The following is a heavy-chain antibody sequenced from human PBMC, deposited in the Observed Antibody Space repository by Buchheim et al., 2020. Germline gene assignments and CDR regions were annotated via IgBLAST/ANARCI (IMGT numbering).Heavy chain of an antibody. D-gene: IGHD1-1*01. Sequence: EVQLVESGGGLVQPGGSLRLPCAASGFTFSNFWMGWVRQAPGKGLEWVATIKQDGSEKSYVDSVKGRLLISRDNAKNSVFLQMNSLRAEDTAMYYCARIVSHGTDYWGQGTL. CDR1: GFTFSNFW. J-gene: IGHJ4*02. CDR3: ARIVSHGTDY. V-gene: IGHV3-7*03. CDR2: IKQDGSEK.